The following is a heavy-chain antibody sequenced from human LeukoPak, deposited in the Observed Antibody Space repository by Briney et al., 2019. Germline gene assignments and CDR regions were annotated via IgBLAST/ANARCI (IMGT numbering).Heavy chain of an antibody. V-gene: IGHV3-74*01. J-gene: IGHJ4*02. Sequence: PGGSLRLSCAASGFTFSRYWMHWVRQAPGKGLVWVSRINSDGSSTSYADSVKGRFTISRGNAKNTLYLQMNGLRAEDTAVYYCARDQFGGAHDYWGQGTLVTVSS. CDR1: GFTFSRYW. CDR3: ARDQFGGAHDY. D-gene: IGHD3-3*01. CDR2: INSDGSST.